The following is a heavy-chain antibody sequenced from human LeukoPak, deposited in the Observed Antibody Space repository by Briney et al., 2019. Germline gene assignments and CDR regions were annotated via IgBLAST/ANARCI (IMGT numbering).Heavy chain of an antibody. CDR2: INPNSGDT. Sequence: ASVKVSCKAAGYTFTDYYMHWVRQAPGQGLEWMGWINPNSGDTNYAQKFQGRVTMTRDTSISTAYMELSRLRSDDTAVYYCARDGPYSGNTDYWGQGTLVTVSS. CDR3: ARDGPYSGNTDY. CDR1: GYTFTDYY. J-gene: IGHJ4*02. D-gene: IGHD1-26*01. V-gene: IGHV1-2*02.